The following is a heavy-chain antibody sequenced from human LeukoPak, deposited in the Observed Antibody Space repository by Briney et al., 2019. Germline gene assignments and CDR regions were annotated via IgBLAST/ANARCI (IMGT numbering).Heavy chain of an antibody. CDR1: GYTFTSYD. CDR2: MNPNSGNT. V-gene: IGHV1-8*01. CDR3: ARDPGYGYYYDSSGYYNYYYYMDV. J-gene: IGHJ6*03. Sequence: GASVKVSYKASGYTFTSYDINWVRQATGQGLEWMGWMNPNSGNTGYAQKFQGRVTMTRNTSISTAYMELSSLRSEDTAVYYCARDPGYGYYYDSSGYYNYYYYMDVWGKGITVTVSS. D-gene: IGHD3-22*01.